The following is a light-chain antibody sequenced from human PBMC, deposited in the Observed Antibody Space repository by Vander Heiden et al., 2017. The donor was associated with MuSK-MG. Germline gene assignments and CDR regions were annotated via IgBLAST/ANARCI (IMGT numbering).Light chain of an antibody. CDR2: EVS. CDR3: SSYASSSKVV. CDR1: SSDVGGYNY. Sequence: QPALPPPPSSSASPPPSVTISCTGTSSDVGGYNYVSWYQQHPGKAPKLMIYEVSERPSGVPDRFSGSKSGNTASLTISGLQAEDEADYYCSSYASSSKVVFGGGTKLTVL. J-gene: IGLJ3*02. V-gene: IGLV2-8*01.